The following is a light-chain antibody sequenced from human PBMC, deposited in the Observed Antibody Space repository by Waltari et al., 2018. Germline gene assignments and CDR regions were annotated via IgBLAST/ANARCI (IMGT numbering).Light chain of an antibody. V-gene: IGLV1-44*01. CDR3: AVWDDSLGGV. Sequence: QSVLTQPPSVSGTPGQRVTISCSGSHSNVGGNSVNWYQQLPGTAPKLLIYNDKPGPSGVPDRCSSSKSGTTASLAITGLQSEDEADYYCAVWDDSLGGVFGGGTKVTVL. CDR1: HSNVGGNS. CDR2: NDK. J-gene: IGLJ3*02.